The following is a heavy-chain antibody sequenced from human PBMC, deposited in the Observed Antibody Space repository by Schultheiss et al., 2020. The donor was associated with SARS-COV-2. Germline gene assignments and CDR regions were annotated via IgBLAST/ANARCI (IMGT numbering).Heavy chain of an antibody. J-gene: IGHJ4*02. V-gene: IGHV4-39*01. CDR2: IYHSGST. CDR1: GGSISSTDHY. CDR3: ARHSGSSWYLGDFDY. D-gene: IGHD6-13*01. Sequence: SETLSLTCTVSGGSISSTDHYWAWIRQLPGKGLEWIGSIYHSGSTYYNPSLKSRVTISVDTSKNQFSLKLSSVTAADTAVYYCARHSGSSWYLGDFDYWGQGTLVTVSS.